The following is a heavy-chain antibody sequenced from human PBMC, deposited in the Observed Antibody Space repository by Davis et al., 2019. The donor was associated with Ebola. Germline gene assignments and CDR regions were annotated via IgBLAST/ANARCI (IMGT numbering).Heavy chain of an antibody. Sequence: PGGSLRLSCTDSVITFSSYAMTWVRQAPGKGLEWVANIKQDGSEKYYVDSVKGRFTITRDNAKNSLYLQMNSLRAEDTAVYYCAKIQRGVWGKGTTVTVSS. CDR2: IKQDGSEK. J-gene: IGHJ6*04. CDR1: VITFSSYA. CDR3: AKIQRGV. D-gene: IGHD3-10*01. V-gene: IGHV3-7*01.